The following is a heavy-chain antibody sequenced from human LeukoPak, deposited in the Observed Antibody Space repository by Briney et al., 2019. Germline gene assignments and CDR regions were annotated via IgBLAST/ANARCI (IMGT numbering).Heavy chain of an antibody. V-gene: IGHV4-59*12. CDR3: ARENSMVRGAIID. CDR2: IYYSGST. J-gene: IGHJ4*02. CDR1: GGSISSYY. Sequence: SETLSLTCTVSGGSISSYYWSWIRQPPGKGLEWIGYIYYSGSTNYNPSLKSRVTISVDTSKNQFSLKLSSVTAADTAVYYCARENSMVRGAIIDWGQGTLVTVSS. D-gene: IGHD3-10*01.